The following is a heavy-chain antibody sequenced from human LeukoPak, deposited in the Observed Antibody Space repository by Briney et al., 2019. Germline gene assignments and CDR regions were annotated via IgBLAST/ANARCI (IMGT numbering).Heavy chain of an antibody. CDR2: IYPGDSDT. Sequence: GESLKISCKGSGYSFTSYWIGWVRQMPGKGLEWMGIIYPGDSDTRYSPSFQGQVTISADKSISTAYLQWGSLKASDTAMYYCARQKRWLDTHFDYWGQGTLVTVSS. V-gene: IGHV5-51*01. J-gene: IGHJ4*02. CDR3: ARQKRWLDTHFDY. CDR1: GYSFTSYW. D-gene: IGHD5-24*01.